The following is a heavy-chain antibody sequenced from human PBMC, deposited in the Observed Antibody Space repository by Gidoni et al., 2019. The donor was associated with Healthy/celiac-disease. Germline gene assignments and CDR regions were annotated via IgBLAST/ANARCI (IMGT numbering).Heavy chain of an antibody. D-gene: IGHD2-2*01. CDR3: ATLVPAALMEDRFDY. V-gene: IGHV3-30*03. Sequence: QVQLVESGGGVVQPGRSLRLSCAASGFTFSSYGMHWVRQAPGKGLEWVAVISYDGSNKYYADSVKGRFTIPRDNSKNTLYLQMNSLRAEDTAVYYCATLVPAALMEDRFDYWGQGTLVTVSS. J-gene: IGHJ4*02. CDR2: ISYDGSNK. CDR1: GFTFSSYG.